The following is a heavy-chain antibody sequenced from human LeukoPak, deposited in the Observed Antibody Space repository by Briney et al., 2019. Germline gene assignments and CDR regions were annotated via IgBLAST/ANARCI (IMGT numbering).Heavy chain of an antibody. CDR1: GGSISSSSYY. D-gene: IGHD1-26*01. V-gene: IGHV4-39*07. CDR3: ARGSYVGPTSGYFDY. J-gene: IGHJ4*02. Sequence: SETLSLTCTVSGGSISSSSYYWGWIRQPPGKGLEWIGSLYYSGSTYYNPSLKSRVTISVDTSKNQFSLKLSSVTAADTAVYYCARGSYVGPTSGYFDYWGQGTLVTVSS. CDR2: LYYSGST.